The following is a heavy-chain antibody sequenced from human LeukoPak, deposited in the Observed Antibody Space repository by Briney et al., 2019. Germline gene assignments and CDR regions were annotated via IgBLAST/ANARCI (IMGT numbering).Heavy chain of an antibody. CDR2: ISSSGSTL. V-gene: IGHV3-48*02. CDR3: ANDYRSGSFHDF. J-gene: IGHJ4*02. Sequence: GGSLRLSCAASGFIFSRYSMNWVRQAPGKGLEWVSYISSSGSTLYYADSVKGRFTISRDNAKNSLYLQMNSLRDEDTAVYYCANDYRSGSFHDFWGQGTLVTVSS. CDR1: GFIFSRYS. D-gene: IGHD3-10*01.